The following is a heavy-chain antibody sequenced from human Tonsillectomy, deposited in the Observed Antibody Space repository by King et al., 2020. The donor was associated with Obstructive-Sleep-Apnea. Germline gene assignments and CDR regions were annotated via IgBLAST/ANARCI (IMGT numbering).Heavy chain of an antibody. J-gene: IGHJ4*02. CDR3: ARHEEGDDHGSGSSYLGGDFGY. Sequence: QLVQSGAEVKKPGESLKISCKGSGYRFTNYWIAWVRQMPGKGLESMGIIYPDDSNTKYSPSFEGQVTISADKSITTASLQWSSLKASDTAMYYCARHEEGDDHGSGSSYLGGDFGYWGQGTLVTVSS. D-gene: IGHD3-10*01. CDR2: IYPDDSNT. CDR1: GYRFTNYW. V-gene: IGHV5-51*01.